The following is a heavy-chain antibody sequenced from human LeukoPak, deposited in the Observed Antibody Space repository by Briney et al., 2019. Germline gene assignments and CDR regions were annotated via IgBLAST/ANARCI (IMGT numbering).Heavy chain of an antibody. CDR3: ATLQYSGSHRAFFDY. Sequence: GGSLRLSCTASGFIFSNDWMTWVRQGPGKGLEWVGRIKSKVEGYTTDYAEPVKGSFTISRDDSKNTLYLEMNSLKSEDTAVYYCATLQYSGSHRAFFDYWGQGAPVSVSS. CDR1: GFIFSNDW. J-gene: IGHJ4*02. V-gene: IGHV3-15*01. D-gene: IGHD5-12*01. CDR2: IKSKVEGYTT.